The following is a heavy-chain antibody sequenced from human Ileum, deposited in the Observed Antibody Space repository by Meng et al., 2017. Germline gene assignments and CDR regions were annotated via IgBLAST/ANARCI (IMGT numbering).Heavy chain of an antibody. J-gene: IGHJ4*02. Sequence: QVHREQSGPGLVGPSWTLSLPCTVSGGSISSSCYWSWVRQSPGKGLEWIGQIYLAGSPNYNPSLESRVTISVDKSKNQFSLRLTSVTAADTAIFYCVRHGGKYFDSWGQGTLVTVSS. CDR1: GGSISSSCY. CDR3: VRHGGKYFDS. CDR2: IYLAGSP. D-gene: IGHD2-15*01. V-gene: IGHV4-4*02.